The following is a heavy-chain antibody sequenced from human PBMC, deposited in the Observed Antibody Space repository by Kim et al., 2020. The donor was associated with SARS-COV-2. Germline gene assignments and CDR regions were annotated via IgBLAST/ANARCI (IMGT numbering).Heavy chain of an antibody. Sequence: SETLSLTCAVYGGSFSGYYWSWIRQPPGKGLEWIGEINHSGSTNYNPSIKSRVTISVDTSKNQFSLKLSSVTAADTAVYYCATTGSRWAYYYYGMDVWGQGTTVTVSS. D-gene: IGHD6-19*01. CDR1: GGSFSGYY. J-gene: IGHJ6*02. CDR3: ATTGSRWAYYYYGMDV. V-gene: IGHV4-34*01. CDR2: INHSGST.